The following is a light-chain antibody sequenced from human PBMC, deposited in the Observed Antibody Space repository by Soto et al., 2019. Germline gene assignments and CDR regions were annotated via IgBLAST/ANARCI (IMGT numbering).Light chain of an antibody. V-gene: IGKV1-5*01. CDR3: QQYNSYPLT. J-gene: IGKJ4*01. CDR2: DAS. CDR1: QSISSW. Sequence: DIQMTLSPSTLCASVGDRVAITCRASQSISSWLAWYQQKPGKAPKLLIYDASSLESGVPSRFSGSGSGTEFTLTISSLQPDDFASYYCQQYNSYPLTFGGGTKVDIK.